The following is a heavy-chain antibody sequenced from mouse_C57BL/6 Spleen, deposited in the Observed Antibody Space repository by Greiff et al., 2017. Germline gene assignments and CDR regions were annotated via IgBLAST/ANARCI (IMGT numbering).Heavy chain of an antibody. D-gene: IGHD2-4*01. Sequence: QVQLQQPGAELVKPGASVKVSCKASGYTFTSYWMHWVKQRPGQGLEWIGRIHPSDSDTNYNQKFKGKATLTVDKSSSTAYMQLSSLTSEDSAVYYWAIPDYDDDEGGLDYWGQGTTLTVSA. J-gene: IGHJ2*01. CDR3: AIPDYDDDEGGLDY. CDR2: IHPSDSDT. CDR1: GYTFTSYW. V-gene: IGHV1-74*01.